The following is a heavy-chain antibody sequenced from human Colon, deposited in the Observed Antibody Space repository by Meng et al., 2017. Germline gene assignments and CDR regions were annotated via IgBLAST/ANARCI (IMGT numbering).Heavy chain of an antibody. D-gene: IGHD4-11*01. Sequence: QLQLQESGPGLVKPSETLSRTCTVSGGSIIISTYYWGWIRQPPGKGLEWIGSIYYSGTAYYNPSLKSRVTISVATSKNQFSMKLSSVTAADTAVYYCARSNYRLDNWFDPWGQGTLVTVSS. CDR3: ARSNYRLDNWFDP. CDR1: GGSIIISTYY. V-gene: IGHV4-39*01. CDR2: IYYSGTA. J-gene: IGHJ5*02.